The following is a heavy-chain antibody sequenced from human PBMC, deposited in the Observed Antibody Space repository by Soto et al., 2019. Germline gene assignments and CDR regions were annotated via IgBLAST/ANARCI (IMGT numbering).Heavy chain of an antibody. CDR1: GYTFTGYY. V-gene: IGHV1-2*04. CDR2: INPKRGGA. D-gene: IGHD3-16*01. Sequence: QVHLVQSGAEVKKPGASVKVSCKASGYTFTGYYIHWVRQAPGQGLEWMGWINPKRGGANIAQKFQGWVTMTRDTSISTTYMELSNLRSNDTAVYYYARDYYDGSASYGIEFWGQGTMVTVAS. J-gene: IGHJ3*01. CDR3: ARDYYDGSASYGIEF.